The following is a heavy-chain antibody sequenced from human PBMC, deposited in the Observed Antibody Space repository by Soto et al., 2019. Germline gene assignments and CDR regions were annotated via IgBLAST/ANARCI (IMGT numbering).Heavy chain of an antibody. CDR2: IIPILGIA. Sequence: QVQLVQSGAEGKKPGSSVKVSCKASGGTFSSYTISWVRQAPGQGLEWMGRIIPILGIANYAQKFQGRFTITADKSTNTAYLELSSLRSEDTAVYSCATVARDYFDYFAYWGQGTLVTVSS. D-gene: IGHD4-17*01. J-gene: IGHJ4*02. CDR3: ATVARDYFDYFAY. CDR1: GGTFSSYT. V-gene: IGHV1-69*02.